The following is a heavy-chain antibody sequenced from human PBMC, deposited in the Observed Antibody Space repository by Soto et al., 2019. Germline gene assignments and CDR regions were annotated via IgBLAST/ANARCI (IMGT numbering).Heavy chain of an antibody. Sequence: QVQLVQSGAEVKTPGASVMVSCKDSGYSFTGYYLHWVRQAPGQGLQWIGWINPKNGVTKYGQKFHGRLTMTRETSTSTAYMELSRLQSDATRAYYCARGGVLAAPPPNNSSHPWGAAVLVTASS. CDR2: INPKNGVT. V-gene: IGHV1-2*02. D-gene: IGHD2-15*01. CDR1: GYSFTGYY. CDR3: ARGGVLAAPPPNNSSHP. J-gene: IGHJ5*02.